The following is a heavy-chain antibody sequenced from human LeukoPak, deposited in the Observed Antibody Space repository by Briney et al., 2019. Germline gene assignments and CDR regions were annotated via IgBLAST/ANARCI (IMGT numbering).Heavy chain of an antibody. CDR1: GFTFSSYG. J-gene: IGHJ4*02. V-gene: IGHV3-33*01. CDR2: IWYDGSNK. D-gene: IGHD3-10*01. Sequence: GGSLRLSCAASGFTFSSYGMPWVRQAPGKGLEWVAVIWYDGSNKYYADSVKGRFTISRDNSKNTLYLQMNSLRAEDTAVYYCAREVLMGPRYFDYWGQGTLVTVSS. CDR3: AREVLMGPRYFDY.